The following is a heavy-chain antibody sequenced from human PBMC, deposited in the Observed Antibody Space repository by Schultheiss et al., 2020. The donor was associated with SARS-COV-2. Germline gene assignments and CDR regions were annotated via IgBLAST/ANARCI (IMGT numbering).Heavy chain of an antibody. J-gene: IGHJ4*02. CDR2: IYNSGST. D-gene: IGHD3-16*01. Sequence: SCTVSGGSISSGDYYWSWIRQPPGKGLEWIGYIYNSGSTYYNPSLKSRVTISVDTSKNQFSLKLSSVTAADTAVYYCARQRGYFDYWGQGTLVTVSS. CDR3: ARQRGYFDY. V-gene: IGHV4-30-4*08. CDR1: GGSISSGDYY.